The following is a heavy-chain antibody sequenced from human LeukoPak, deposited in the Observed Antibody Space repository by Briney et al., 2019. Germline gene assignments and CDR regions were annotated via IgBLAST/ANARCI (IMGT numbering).Heavy chain of an antibody. J-gene: IGHJ1*01. Sequence: PSETLSLTCAVYGGSFSGYYWSWIRQPPGKGLEWIGEINHSGSTNYNPSLKSRVTISVDTSKNQFSLKLSSVAAADTAIYYCASEGRYYDSSGYEYFQHWGQGTLVTVSS. CDR2: INHSGST. D-gene: IGHD3-22*01. V-gene: IGHV4-34*01. CDR1: GGSFSGYY. CDR3: ASEGRYYDSSGYEYFQH.